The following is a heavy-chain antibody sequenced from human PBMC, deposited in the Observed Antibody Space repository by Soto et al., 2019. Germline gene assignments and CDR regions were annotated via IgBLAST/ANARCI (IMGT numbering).Heavy chain of an antibody. CDR3: AMRVTSAKPTVLDY. CDR2: FDPEDGET. V-gene: IGHV1-24*01. Sequence: ASVKVSCKVSGYTLTELSMHWVRQAPGKGLEWMGGFDPEDGETIYAQKFQGRVTMTEDTSTDTAYMELSSLRSEDTAVYYCAMRVTSAKPTVLDYWGQGTLVNVSS. CDR1: GYTLTELS. J-gene: IGHJ4*02. D-gene: IGHD3-16*01.